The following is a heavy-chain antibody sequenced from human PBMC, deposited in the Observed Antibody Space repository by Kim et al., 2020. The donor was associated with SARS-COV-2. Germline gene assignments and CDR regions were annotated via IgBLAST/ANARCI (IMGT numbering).Heavy chain of an antibody. V-gene: IGHV6-1*01. Sequence: GYNDYAGSLKGRTSIHPDTSHNQFSLQLNSVTPKDTAVYYCARGINSAFDIWGQGTVVTVSS. J-gene: IGHJ3*02. CDR2: GYN. CDR3: ARGINSAFDI. D-gene: IGHD5-18*01.